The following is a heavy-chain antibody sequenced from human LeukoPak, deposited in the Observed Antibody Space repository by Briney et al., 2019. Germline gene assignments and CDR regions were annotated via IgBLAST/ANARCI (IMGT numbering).Heavy chain of an antibody. Sequence: ASVKVSCKASGYTFTGYYMHWVRQAPGQGLEWMGWINPNSGGTNYAQKFQGRVTMTRDTSISTAYMELSRLRSDDTAVYYCARDFSSPELLWFGELFDYWGQGTLVTVSS. J-gene: IGHJ4*02. V-gene: IGHV1-2*02. D-gene: IGHD3-10*01. CDR1: GYTFTGYY. CDR3: ARDFSSPELLWFGELFDY. CDR2: INPNSGGT.